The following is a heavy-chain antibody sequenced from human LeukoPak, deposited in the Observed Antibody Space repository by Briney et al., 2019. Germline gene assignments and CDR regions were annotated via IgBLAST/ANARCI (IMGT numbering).Heavy chain of an antibody. CDR2: ISYDGSYK. CDR3: AKSNSLGLGYCSGVSCFPTPPHFDF. J-gene: IGHJ4*02. D-gene: IGHD2-15*01. Sequence: PGGSLRLSCAASGFSFSTYGMHWVRQAPGKGLEWVAVISYDGSYKNYAESVKGRITISRDNSKNTLFLQMDSLRPEDTAVYYCAKSNSLGLGYCSGVSCFPTPPHFDFWGQGTLVTVSS. V-gene: IGHV3-30*18. CDR1: GFSFSTYG.